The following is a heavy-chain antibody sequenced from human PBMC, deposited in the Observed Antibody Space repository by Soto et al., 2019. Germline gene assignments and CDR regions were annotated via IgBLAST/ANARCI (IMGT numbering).Heavy chain of an antibody. CDR3: ARVGYDILTGFSNNWFDP. Sequence: ASVKVSCKASGYIFTSYGISWVRQAPGQGLEWMGWISAYNGNTNYAQKLQGRVTMTTDTSTSTAYMELRSLRSDDTAVYYCARVGYDILTGFSNNWFDPWGQGTLVTVSS. D-gene: IGHD3-9*01. CDR2: ISAYNGNT. J-gene: IGHJ5*02. CDR1: GYIFTSYG. V-gene: IGHV1-18*01.